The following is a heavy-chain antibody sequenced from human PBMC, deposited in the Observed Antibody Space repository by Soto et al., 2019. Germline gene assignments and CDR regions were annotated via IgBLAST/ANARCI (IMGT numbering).Heavy chain of an antibody. CDR2: IGTAGDT. V-gene: IGHV3-13*01. J-gene: IGHJ6*02. D-gene: IGHD3-22*01. Sequence: EVQLVESGGGLVQPGGSLRLSCAASGFTFSSYDMHWVRQATGKGLEWVSAIGTAGDTYYPGSVKGRFTISRENAKNSLYLQMNRVTAEETTVYYCARDRPFSGYMWHNYYYYYGMDVWGQGTTVTVSS. CDR1: GFTFSSYD. CDR3: ARDRPFSGYMWHNYYYYYGMDV.